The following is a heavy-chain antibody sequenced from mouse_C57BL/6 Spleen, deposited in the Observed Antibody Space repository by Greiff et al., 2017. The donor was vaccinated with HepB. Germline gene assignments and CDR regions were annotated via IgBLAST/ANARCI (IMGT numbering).Heavy chain of an antibody. D-gene: IGHD4-1*01. J-gene: IGHJ1*03. Sequence: QVQLKQPGAELVKPGASVKLSCKASGYTFTSYWMHWVKQRPGQGLEWIGMIHPNSGSTNYNEKFKSKATLTVDKSSSTAYMQLSSLTSEDSAVYYCARSSWDPYWYFDVWGTGTTVTVSS. CDR3: ARSSWDPYWYFDV. CDR1: GYTFTSYW. CDR2: IHPNSGST. V-gene: IGHV1-64*01.